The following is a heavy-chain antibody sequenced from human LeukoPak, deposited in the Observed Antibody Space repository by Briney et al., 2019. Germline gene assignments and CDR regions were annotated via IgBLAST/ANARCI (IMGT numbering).Heavy chain of an antibody. CDR3: ARGPGVTGTIGFDY. V-gene: IGHV4-34*01. J-gene: IGHJ4*02. Sequence: KPSETLSLTCAVYGGSFSGYYWSWIRQPPGKGLEWIGEINHSGSTNYNPSLKRRVTISVDTSKNQFSLKLSSVTAADTAVYYCARGPGVTGTIGFDYWGQGTLVTVSS. CDR2: INHSGST. CDR1: GGSFSGYY. D-gene: IGHD1-7*01.